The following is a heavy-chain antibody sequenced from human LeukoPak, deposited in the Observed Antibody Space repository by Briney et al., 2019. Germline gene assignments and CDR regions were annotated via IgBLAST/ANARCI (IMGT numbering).Heavy chain of an antibody. Sequence: GGSLRLSCAASGFTFSSYAMHWVRQAPGKGLEWVANIKQDGSDKYYVDSVKGRFTISRDNAKNSLYLQMNNLRAEDTAVYYCARRGLGDYWGQGTLVTVSS. CDR3: ARRGLGDY. CDR1: GFTFSSYA. J-gene: IGHJ4*02. V-gene: IGHV3-7*03. CDR2: IKQDGSDK. D-gene: IGHD3-10*01.